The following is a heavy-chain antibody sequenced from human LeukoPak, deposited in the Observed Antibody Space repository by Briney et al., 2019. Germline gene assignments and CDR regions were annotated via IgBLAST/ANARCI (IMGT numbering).Heavy chain of an antibody. Sequence: PGGSLRLSCAASGFTFSSYTMNWVRQAPGKGLEWVSSISSSGTYIYYADSVKGRFTISRDNAKNSLYLQMNSLRAEDTALYYCAKDIGPYSSLGDYWGQGTLVTVSS. CDR1: GFTFSSYT. V-gene: IGHV3-21*04. D-gene: IGHD6-6*01. CDR2: ISSSGTYI. CDR3: AKDIGPYSSLGDY. J-gene: IGHJ4*02.